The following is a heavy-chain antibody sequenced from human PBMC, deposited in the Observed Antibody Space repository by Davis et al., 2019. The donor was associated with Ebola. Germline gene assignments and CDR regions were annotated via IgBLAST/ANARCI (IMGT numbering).Heavy chain of an antibody. CDR2: ISYDGSNK. Sequence: PGGSLRLSCAASGFTFSSYGMHWVRQAPGKGLEWVAVISYDGSNKYYADSVKGRVTISRDNSKNTLYLQMNSVRANDTAMYYCARDEDHSGSKPTDYWGQGTLVTVSS. CDR1: GFTFSSYG. D-gene: IGHD1-26*01. V-gene: IGHV3-30*03. CDR3: ARDEDHSGSKPTDY. J-gene: IGHJ4*02.